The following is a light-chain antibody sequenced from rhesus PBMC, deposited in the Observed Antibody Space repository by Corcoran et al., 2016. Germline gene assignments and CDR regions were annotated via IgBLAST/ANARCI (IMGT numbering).Light chain of an antibody. J-gene: IGKJ2*01. CDR3: QHYSNWPYS. Sequence: EIVMTQSPATLSLSPGERAALSCRASQSVSRYVAWYQQKPEQAPRLLIYAAASRATGLPDRFSGKGSGTDFTLTISNLEPEDFAVYYCQHYSNWPYSFGQGTKVEIK. CDR2: AAA. V-gene: IGKV3S9*01. CDR1: QSVSRY.